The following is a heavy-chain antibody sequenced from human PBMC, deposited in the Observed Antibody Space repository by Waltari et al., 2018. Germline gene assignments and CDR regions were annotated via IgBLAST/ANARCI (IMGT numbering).Heavy chain of an antibody. D-gene: IGHD3-3*01. Sequence: VQLVESGGGVVQPGRSLRLSCTASGFTFSSYGMHWVRQAPGKGLEWVAFITYDESNQFYGDSVKGRFTISRDNSKNTLYLQMHSLRAEDTAVYYCAKVQDTDLYYFENWGQGTLVTVSS. CDR3: AKVQDTDLYYFEN. CDR1: GFTFSSYG. J-gene: IGHJ4*02. V-gene: IGHV3-30*18. CDR2: ITYDESNQ.